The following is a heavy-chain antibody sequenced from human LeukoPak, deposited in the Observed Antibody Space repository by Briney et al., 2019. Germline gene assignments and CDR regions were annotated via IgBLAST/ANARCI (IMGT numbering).Heavy chain of an antibody. CDR3: AKGRSGVVVAAHNY. Sequence: GASLRLSCAASGFTFSSYAMSWVRQAPGKGLEWVSTISGSGDSTYYADSVKGRFTISRDNSKNTLYLQMNSLRADDTAVYYCAKGRSGVVVAAHNYWGQGTPVTVSS. V-gene: IGHV3-23*01. J-gene: IGHJ4*02. D-gene: IGHD2-15*01. CDR2: ISGSGDST. CDR1: GFTFSSYA.